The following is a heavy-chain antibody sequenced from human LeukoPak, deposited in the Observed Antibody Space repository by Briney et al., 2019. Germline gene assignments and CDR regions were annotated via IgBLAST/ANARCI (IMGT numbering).Heavy chain of an antibody. D-gene: IGHD3-10*01. CDR3: ARGVGERYFDY. V-gene: IGHV3-66*01. J-gene: IGHJ4*02. CDR2: IYSAGHA. CDR1: GFSVSSNH. Sequence: GGSLRLSCAASGFSVSSNHMAWVRQAPGKGLEWVSVIYSAGHAYYADSVNGRFTISRDNSKNTLYFQMNSLTDEDTAVYYCARGVGERYFDYWGQGTLVTVSS.